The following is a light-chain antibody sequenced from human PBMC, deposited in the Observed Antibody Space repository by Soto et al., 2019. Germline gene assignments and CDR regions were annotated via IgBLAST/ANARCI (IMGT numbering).Light chain of an antibody. Sequence: DIQMTQSPSTLSASVGDRVTITCRASQSISRWVSWYQQKPGKAPNLLIYEACSLETWVPSRFSGSGSGTEFTLTISSLQPDDFATYYCQQYNSYPYTFGQGTKLEIK. J-gene: IGKJ2*01. CDR2: EAC. V-gene: IGKV1-5*03. CDR1: QSISRW. CDR3: QQYNSYPYT.